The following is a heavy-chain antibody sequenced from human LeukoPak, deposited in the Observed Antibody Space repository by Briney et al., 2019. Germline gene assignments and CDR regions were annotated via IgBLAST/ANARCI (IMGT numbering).Heavy chain of an antibody. V-gene: IGHV3-21*01. J-gene: IGHJ6*03. CDR2: ISSSSSYI. D-gene: IGHD5-18*01. CDR1: GFTFSGFW. CDR3: ARSPTASYYYYMDV. Sequence: PGGSLRLSCAASGFTFSGFWMHWVRQAPGKGLVWVSSISSSSSYIYYADSVKGRFTITRDNAKNSLYLQMNSLRAEDTAVYYCARSPTASYYYYMDVWGKGTTVTVSS.